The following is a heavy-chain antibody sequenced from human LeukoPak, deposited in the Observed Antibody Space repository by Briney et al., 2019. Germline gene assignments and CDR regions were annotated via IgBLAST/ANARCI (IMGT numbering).Heavy chain of an antibody. CDR2: IYYSGST. V-gene: IGHV4-31*03. D-gene: IGHD6-13*01. CDR3: ARGQYSSSWTFYFDY. CDR1: GGSISSGGYY. J-gene: IGHJ4*02. Sequence: PSQTLSLTCTVSGGSISSGGYYWSWIRQHPGKGLEWIGYIYYSGSTYYNPSLKSRVTISVYTSKNQFSLKLSSVTAADTAVYYCARGQYSSSWTFYFDYWGQGTLVTVSS.